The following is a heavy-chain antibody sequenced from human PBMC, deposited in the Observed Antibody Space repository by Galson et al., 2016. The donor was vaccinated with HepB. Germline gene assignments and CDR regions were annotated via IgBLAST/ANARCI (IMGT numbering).Heavy chain of an antibody. J-gene: IGHJ4*02. Sequence: FRSHAMNWVRQAPGKGLEWVSHISSRTRTTYYADSVKGRFTISRDNAKNSLYLQMNSLRDEDTAVYYCASQWVAVDYWGRGTLVTVSS. D-gene: IGHD2-15*01. CDR3: ASQWVAVDY. CDR2: ISSRTRTT. V-gene: IGHV3-48*02. CDR1: FRSHA.